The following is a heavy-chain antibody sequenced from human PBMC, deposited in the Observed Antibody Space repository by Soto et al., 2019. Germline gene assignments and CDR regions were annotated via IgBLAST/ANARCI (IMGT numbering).Heavy chain of an antibody. Sequence: GGSLSLSCAASGFTFNSYAMGWVRQAPGKGLEWVSAIISSGSDTYYADSVKGRFTISRDNSKNTLYLQMNSLRAEDTALYYCAKLGSSSWSPHYYFDYWGQGTLVTVSS. J-gene: IGHJ4*02. CDR1: GFTFNSYA. D-gene: IGHD2-2*01. V-gene: IGHV3-23*01. CDR2: IISSGSDT. CDR3: AKLGSSSWSPHYYFDY.